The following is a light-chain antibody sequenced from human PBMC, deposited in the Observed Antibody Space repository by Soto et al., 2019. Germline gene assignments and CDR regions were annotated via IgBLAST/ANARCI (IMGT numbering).Light chain of an antibody. J-gene: IGKJ3*01. V-gene: IGKV1-27*01. Sequence: DIKMTQSPTSLSASVGDRVTITCRASQDIRNFVAWYQQKPGKAPKLLIYAASTLQSGVPSRFSGSGSGTEFTRTINSLQPEDVATYSCQKYSSVPVFGPGTKVEIK. CDR1: QDIRNF. CDR3: QKYSSVPV. CDR2: AAS.